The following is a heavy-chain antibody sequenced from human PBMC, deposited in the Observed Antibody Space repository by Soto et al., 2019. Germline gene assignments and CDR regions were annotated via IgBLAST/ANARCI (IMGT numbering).Heavy chain of an antibody. D-gene: IGHD3-22*01. V-gene: IGHV4-59*01. CDR3: ARVTPYDSSGYYPDY. Sequence: LSLTCTVSGGSISSYYWSWIRQPPGKGLEWIGYIYYSGSTNYNPSLKSRVTISVDTSKNQFSLKLSSVTAADTAVYYCARVTPYDSSGYYPDYWGQGTLVTVSS. J-gene: IGHJ4*02. CDR1: GGSISSYY. CDR2: IYYSGST.